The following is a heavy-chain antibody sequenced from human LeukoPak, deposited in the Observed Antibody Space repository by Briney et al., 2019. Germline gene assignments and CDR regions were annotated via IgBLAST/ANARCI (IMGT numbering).Heavy chain of an antibody. V-gene: IGHV3-9*01. Sequence: GGSLRLSCAASGFTFSNYAMHWVRQAPGKGLEWVSGIRWNSGSIGYADSVKGRFTISRDNAKNSLNLQMNSLRAEDTAVYYCAELGITMIGGVWGKGTTVTISS. D-gene: IGHD3-10*02. CDR3: AELGITMIGGV. CDR2: IRWNSGSI. J-gene: IGHJ6*04. CDR1: GFTFSNYA.